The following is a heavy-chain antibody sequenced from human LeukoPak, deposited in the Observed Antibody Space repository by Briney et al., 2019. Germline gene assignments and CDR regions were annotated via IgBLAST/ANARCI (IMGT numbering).Heavy chain of an antibody. Sequence: GGSLRLSCAASGFTFSSYEMNWVRQAPGKGLEWVSYISSSGSTIYYADSVKGRFTISRDNAKNSLYLQMNSLRAEDTAVYYCARLLWFGDWRSDYWGQGILVTVSS. D-gene: IGHD3-10*01. J-gene: IGHJ4*02. CDR1: GFTFSSYE. V-gene: IGHV3-48*03. CDR3: ARLLWFGDWRSDY. CDR2: ISSSGSTI.